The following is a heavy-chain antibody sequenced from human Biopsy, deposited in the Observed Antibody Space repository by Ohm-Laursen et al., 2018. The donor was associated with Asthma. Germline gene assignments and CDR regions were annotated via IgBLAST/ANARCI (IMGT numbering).Heavy chain of an antibody. CDR3: ARVLRYGDIFFGMDV. CDR1: GGYIDSHDWS. V-gene: IGHV4-30-4*08. D-gene: IGHD4-17*01. Sequence: SETLSLTCIVSGGYIDSHDWSWCWIRQSPGKGLQWLGYALFSGSTHYNPSLERRVRMSVDTSKSQVSLSLRSVSAADTAVYFCARVLRYGDIFFGMDVWGQGTTVTVSS. J-gene: IGHJ6*01. CDR2: ALFSGST.